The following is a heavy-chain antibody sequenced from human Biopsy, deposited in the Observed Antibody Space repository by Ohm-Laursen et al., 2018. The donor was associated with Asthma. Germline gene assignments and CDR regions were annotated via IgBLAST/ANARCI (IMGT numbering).Heavy chain of an antibody. Sequence: SVKVSCKASGGTFSSNSINWVRRAPGQGLEWMGRIIPIFGPTNYAQKFRGRVTISADDSTSTAYMELSSLSSEDTALYYCARGPEYVRSSGALDFWGQGTLVTVSS. V-gene: IGHV1-69*13. CDR3: ARGPEYVRSSGALDF. D-gene: IGHD2-2*01. CDR2: IIPIFGPT. J-gene: IGHJ4*02. CDR1: GGTFSSNS.